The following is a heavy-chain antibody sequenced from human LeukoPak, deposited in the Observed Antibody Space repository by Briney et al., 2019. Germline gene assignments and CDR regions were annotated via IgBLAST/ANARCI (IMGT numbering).Heavy chain of an antibody. V-gene: IGHV1-69*13. Sequence: GASVKVSCKASGYTFTSYGISWVRQAPGQGLEWMGGIIPIFGTANYAQKFQGRVTITADESTSTAYMELSSLRSEDTAVYYCARTSGWSYQDLDYWGQGTLVTVSS. CDR3: ARTSGWSYQDLDY. CDR2: IIPIFGTA. D-gene: IGHD6-19*01. CDR1: GYTFTSYG. J-gene: IGHJ4*02.